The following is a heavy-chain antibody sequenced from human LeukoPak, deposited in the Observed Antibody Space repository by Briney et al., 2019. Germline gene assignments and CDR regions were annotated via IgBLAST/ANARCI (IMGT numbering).Heavy chain of an antibody. D-gene: IGHD6-13*01. J-gene: IGHJ6*03. Sequence: GGSLRLSCAASGFTFSSYWMSWVRQAPGKGLEGVAHIKQDGSEKYYVDSVKGRFTISRDNAKNSLYLQMNSLRAEDTAVYYCARAYWSSSWYDYYYYMDVWGKGTTVTISS. CDR1: GFTFSSYW. V-gene: IGHV3-7*01. CDR3: ARAYWSSSWYDYYYYMDV. CDR2: IKQDGSEK.